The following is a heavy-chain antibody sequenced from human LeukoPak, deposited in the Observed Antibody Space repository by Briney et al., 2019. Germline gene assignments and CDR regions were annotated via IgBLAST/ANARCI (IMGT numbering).Heavy chain of an antibody. D-gene: IGHD2-2*01. V-gene: IGHV2-5*02. CDR2: IYWDDDK. J-gene: IGHJ4*02. Sequence: SGPALVKPTQTLTLTCTFSGFSLSTSGVGVGWIRQPPGKALEWLALIYWDDDKRYSPSLKSRLTITKDTSKNQVVLTMTNMDPVDTATYYCAQRLPAATFDYWGQGTLVTVSS. CDR3: AQRLPAATFDY. CDR1: GFSLSTSGVG.